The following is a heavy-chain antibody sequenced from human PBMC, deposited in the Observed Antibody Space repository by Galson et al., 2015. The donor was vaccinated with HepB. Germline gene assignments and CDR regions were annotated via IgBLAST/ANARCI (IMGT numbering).Heavy chain of an antibody. CDR1: GYTFTGYY. D-gene: IGHD6-19*01. V-gene: IGHV1-2*02. J-gene: IGHJ6*03. Sequence: SVKVSCKASGYTFTGYYMHWVRQAPGQGLEWMGWINPNSGGTNYAQKFQGRVTMTRDTSISTAYMELSRLRSDDTAVYYCARDLDSSGWYRSGVRTGYYYYMDVWGKGTTVTVSS. CDR2: INPNSGGT. CDR3: ARDLDSSGWYRSGVRTGYYYYMDV.